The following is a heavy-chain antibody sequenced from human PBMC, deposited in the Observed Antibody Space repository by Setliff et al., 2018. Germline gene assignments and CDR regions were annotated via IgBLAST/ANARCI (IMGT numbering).Heavy chain of an antibody. D-gene: IGHD3-22*01. V-gene: IGHV4-38-2*01. J-gene: IGHJ4*02. CDR3: ARGPVMIVATGYFDY. CDR1: GYSISSGNY. CDR2: ISHSGSA. Sequence: SETLSLTCAVSGYSISSGNYWGWIRQPPGKGLEWIGSISHSGSAYYNPSLKSRVTISLDMSKNQFSLKLSSVTAADTAMYYCARGPVMIVATGYFDYWGQGTLVTVSS.